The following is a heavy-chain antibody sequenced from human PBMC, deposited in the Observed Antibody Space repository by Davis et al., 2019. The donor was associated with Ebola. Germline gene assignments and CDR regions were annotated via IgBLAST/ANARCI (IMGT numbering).Heavy chain of an antibody. J-gene: IGHJ4*02. CDR3: ARGGYD. CDR1: GFAVASRY. V-gene: IGHV3-48*02. CDR2: ISSSSSTI. D-gene: IGHD3-3*01. Sequence: GGSLRLSCAASGFAVASRYLFCVRQAPGKGPEWVSYISSSSSTIYYADSVKGRFTISRDNAKNSLYLQMNSLRDEDTAVYYCARGGYDWGQGTLVTVSS.